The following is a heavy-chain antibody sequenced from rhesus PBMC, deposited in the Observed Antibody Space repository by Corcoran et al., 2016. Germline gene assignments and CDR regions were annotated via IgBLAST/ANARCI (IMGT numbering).Heavy chain of an antibody. CDR1: GGSISSGYDY. Sequence: QVQLQESGPGLVKPSETLSLPCAVSGGSISSGYDYWSWIRQPPGKGLEWIGYITYSGSTSYNPSLKSRVTISRDTSKNQFSLKLSSVTAADTAVYYCARPTYGSSSPFDYWGQGVLVTVSS. CDR3: ARPTYGSSSPFDY. D-gene: IGHD4-29*01. V-gene: IGHV4-122*02. J-gene: IGHJ4*01. CDR2: ITYSGST.